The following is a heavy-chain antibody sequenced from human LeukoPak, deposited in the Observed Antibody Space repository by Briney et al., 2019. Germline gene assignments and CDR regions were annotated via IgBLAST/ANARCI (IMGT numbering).Heavy chain of an antibody. Sequence: GGSLRLSCAASGFTFSRYGMSWVRQAPGKGLEWGANIKQDGSEKYYVDSVKGRFTISRDNAKNSLYLQMNSLRAEDTAVYYCAKAQITMVRGAYRANYFDYWGQGTLVTVSS. CDR1: GFTFSRYG. CDR3: AKAQITMVRGAYRANYFDY. CDR2: IKQDGSEK. D-gene: IGHD3-10*01. J-gene: IGHJ4*02. V-gene: IGHV3-7*03.